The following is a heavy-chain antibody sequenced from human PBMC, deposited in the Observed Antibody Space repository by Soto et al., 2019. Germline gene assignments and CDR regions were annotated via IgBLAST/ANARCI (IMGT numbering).Heavy chain of an antibody. CDR1: GYTFTSYD. V-gene: IGHV1-8*01. CDR2: MNPNSGNT. Sequence: ASVKVSCKASGYTFTSYDINWVRQATGQGLEWMGWMNPNSGNTGYAQKFQGRVTMTRNTSISTAYMELSSLRSEDTAVYYCARGSSTKPRYYYYYYMDVWGKGTTVTVSS. CDR3: ARGSSTKPRYYYYYYMDV. J-gene: IGHJ6*03.